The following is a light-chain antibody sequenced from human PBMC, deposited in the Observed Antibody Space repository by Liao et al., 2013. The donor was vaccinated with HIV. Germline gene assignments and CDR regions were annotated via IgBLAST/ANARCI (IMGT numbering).Light chain of an antibody. CDR3: QVWDTSGEHPGV. Sequence: SYELTQPPSVSVAPGKTARITCGGNNIGRKSVHWYQQRPGQAPILVIYFDRDRPSGIPERLSGSNSGNTATLTISRVEAGDEADYYCQVWDTSGEHPGVFGGGTRLAVL. V-gene: IGLV3-21*01. J-gene: IGLJ2*01. CDR2: FDR. CDR1: NIGRKS.